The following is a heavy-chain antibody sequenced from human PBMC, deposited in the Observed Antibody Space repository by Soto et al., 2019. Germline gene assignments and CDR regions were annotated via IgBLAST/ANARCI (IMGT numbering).Heavy chain of an antibody. J-gene: IGHJ4*02. Sequence: GGSLRLSCAASGFTFSDYYMSWIRQAPGKGLEWVSYISSSGSTIYYADSVKGRFTISRDNAKNSLYLQMNSLRAEDTAVYYCTRAGGGPRKTRYYFDYWGQGTLVTVSS. CDR2: ISSSGSTI. D-gene: IGHD2-15*01. V-gene: IGHV3-11*01. CDR3: TRAGGGPRKTRYYFDY. CDR1: GFTFSDYY.